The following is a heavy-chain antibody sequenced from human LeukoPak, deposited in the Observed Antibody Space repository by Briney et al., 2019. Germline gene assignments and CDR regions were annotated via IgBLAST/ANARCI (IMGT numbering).Heavy chain of an antibody. CDR3: ARHSVGQPSFDY. J-gene: IGHJ4*02. CDR2: IYTSGST. Sequence: TSETLSLTCTVSGGSISSYYWSWIRQPPGKGLEWIGYIYTSGSTNYSPSLKSRVTISVDTSKNQFSLKLSSVTAADTAVYYCARHSVGQPSFDYWGQGTLVTVSS. CDR1: GGSISSYY. V-gene: IGHV4-4*09. D-gene: IGHD2-21*01.